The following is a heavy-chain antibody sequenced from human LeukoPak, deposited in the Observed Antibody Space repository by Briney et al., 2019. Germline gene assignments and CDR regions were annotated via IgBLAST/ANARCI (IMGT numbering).Heavy chain of an antibody. Sequence: PGGSLRLSCAASGFSFSSYSMNWVRQAPRKGLVWVSFISGSSSSIDYADSVKGRFTISRDNSKNSLFLHMNSLRAEDTAVYYCARKNTTSSEDYWGQGTLVTVSS. V-gene: IGHV3-48*01. CDR1: GFSFSSYS. CDR2: ISGSSSSI. D-gene: IGHD6-6*01. J-gene: IGHJ4*02. CDR3: ARKNTTSSEDY.